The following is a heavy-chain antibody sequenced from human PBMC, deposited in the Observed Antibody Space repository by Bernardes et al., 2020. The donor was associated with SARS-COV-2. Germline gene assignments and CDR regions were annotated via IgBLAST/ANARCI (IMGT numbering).Heavy chain of an antibody. J-gene: IGHJ4*02. Sequence: GGSLRLSCAASGFTFSNYGMHWVRQAPGKGLEWVARVWFDGSDIDYADSVKGRFTISRDNSKNTLFLQMNNLRAEDTAVYYCARDLIDSWAYFDYWGQGTLVTVSS. CDR3: ARDLIDSWAYFDY. V-gene: IGHV3-33*01. CDR2: VWFDGSDI. CDR1: GFTFSNYG. D-gene: IGHD6-13*01.